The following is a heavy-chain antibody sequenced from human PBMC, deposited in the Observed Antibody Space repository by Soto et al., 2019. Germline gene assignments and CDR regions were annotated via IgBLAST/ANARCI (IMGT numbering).Heavy chain of an antibody. J-gene: IGHJ4*02. V-gene: IGHV4-34*01. Sequence: PSETLSLTCAVSGGSISSGGYSWSWIRQPPGKGLEWIGEINHSGSTNYNPSLKSRVTISVDTSKNQFSLKLSSVTAADTAVYYCARGSQWLVRSYFDYWGQGTLVTVSS. D-gene: IGHD6-19*01. CDR1: GGSISSGGYS. CDR3: ARGSQWLVRSYFDY. CDR2: INHSGST.